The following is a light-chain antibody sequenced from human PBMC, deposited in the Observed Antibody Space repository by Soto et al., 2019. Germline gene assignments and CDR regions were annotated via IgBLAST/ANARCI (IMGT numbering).Light chain of an antibody. Sequence: EIVLTQSPGTLSLSPGERATLSCRASQGVSGSYLAWYQQKPGQAPRLLIYGASSRATGIPNRFSASESGTDFTLTISRLEPEDFAVYYCQHYGSSPRTFGHGTKVEIK. V-gene: IGKV3-20*01. J-gene: IGKJ1*01. CDR1: QGVSGSY. CDR3: QHYGSSPRT. CDR2: GAS.